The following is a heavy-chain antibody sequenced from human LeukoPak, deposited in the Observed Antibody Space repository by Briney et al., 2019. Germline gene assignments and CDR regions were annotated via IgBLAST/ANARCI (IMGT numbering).Heavy chain of an antibody. J-gene: IGHJ5*02. CDR1: GFIFSNCW. V-gene: IGHV3-7*01. Sequence: GGSLRLSCETSGFIFSNCWMTWVRQAPGKGLEWVANIKTDASEKYYADSVKGRFTISRDNAKNSLYLQMNSLRAEDTAVYYCARDVAAAGFDPWGQGTLVTVSS. D-gene: IGHD6-13*01. CDR3: ARDVAAAGFDP. CDR2: IKTDASEK.